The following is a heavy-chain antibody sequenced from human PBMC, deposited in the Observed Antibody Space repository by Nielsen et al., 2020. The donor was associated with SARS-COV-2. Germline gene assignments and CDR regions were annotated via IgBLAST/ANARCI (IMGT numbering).Heavy chain of an antibody. CDR1: GFTFSDYY. D-gene: IGHD4-17*01. Sequence: GESLKISCAASGFTFSDYYMSWIRQAPGKGLEWVSYISSSGSTIYYADSVKGRFTISRDNAKNSLYLQMNSLRAEDTAVYYCARDPLSDYGDYGYDYWGQGTLVTVSS. CDR2: ISSSGSTI. CDR3: ARDPLSDYGDYGYDY. V-gene: IGHV3-11*04. J-gene: IGHJ4*02.